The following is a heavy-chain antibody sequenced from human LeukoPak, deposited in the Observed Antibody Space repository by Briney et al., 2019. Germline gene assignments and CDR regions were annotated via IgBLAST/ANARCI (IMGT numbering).Heavy chain of an antibody. CDR2: IYHSGST. CDR3: ARGRAVAATGSLYYDYMDV. Sequence: PPETLSLTCAVSGYSIISGYYWGSIRQPPGKGLEWIGSIYHSGSTYYNPSLKSRVTISVDTSKNQFSLKLSSVTAADTAVYYCARGRAVAATGSLYYDYMDVWGKGTTVTVSS. D-gene: IGHD2-15*01. CDR1: GYSIISGYY. J-gene: IGHJ6*03. V-gene: IGHV4-38-2*01.